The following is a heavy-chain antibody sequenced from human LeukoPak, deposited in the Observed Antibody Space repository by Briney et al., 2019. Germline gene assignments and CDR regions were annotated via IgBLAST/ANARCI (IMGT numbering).Heavy chain of an antibody. J-gene: IGHJ6*04. D-gene: IGHD2-15*01. Sequence: PSETLSLTCAVSGGSISSSNWWSWVRQPPGKGLEWIGEIYHSGSTNYSPSLKSRVTISVDKSKNQFSLKLSSVTAADTAVYYCAREPPIVGYGMDVWGKGTTVTVSS. CDR1: GGSISSSNW. V-gene: IGHV4-4*02. CDR3: AREPPIVGYGMDV. CDR2: IYHSGST.